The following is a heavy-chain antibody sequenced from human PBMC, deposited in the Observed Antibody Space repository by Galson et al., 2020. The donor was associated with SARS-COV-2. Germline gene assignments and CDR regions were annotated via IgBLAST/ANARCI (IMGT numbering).Heavy chain of an antibody. CDR1: GFTFSDYT. J-gene: IGHJ2*01. D-gene: IGHD3-16*01. Sequence: GESLKISCAASGFTFSDYTMIWVRQAPGKGLEWVSSIFGSGSHRYYADSVKGRFTISRDSAKSSLYLQMNNLGADDTAVYYCARDLGPAPMIKWYFDLWGRDALVTVSS. CDR2: IFGSGSHR. CDR3: ARDLGPAPMIKWYFDL. V-gene: IGHV3-21*01.